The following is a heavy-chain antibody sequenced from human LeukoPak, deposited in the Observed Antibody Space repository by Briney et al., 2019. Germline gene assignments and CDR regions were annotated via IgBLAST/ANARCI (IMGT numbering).Heavy chain of an antibody. V-gene: IGHV1-18*01. J-gene: IGHJ4*02. Sequence: GASVKVSCKASGYTFTSYGISWVRQAPGQGLEWMGWISAYAQKFQSRVTMTTDTSTNTDYMKLRSLRSDDTVVYYCARRFNYYDRSGYYEGFYFDYWGQGTLVTVSS. CDR3: ARRFNYYDRSGYYEGFYFDY. CDR2: ISAY. D-gene: IGHD3-22*01. CDR1: GYTFTSYG.